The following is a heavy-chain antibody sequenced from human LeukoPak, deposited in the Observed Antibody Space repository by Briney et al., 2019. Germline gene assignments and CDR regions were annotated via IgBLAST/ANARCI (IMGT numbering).Heavy chain of an antibody. Sequence: PGGSLRLSCAASGFTFSSYGMHWVRQAPGKGLEWVAFIRYDGSNKYYADSVKGRFTISRDNSKNTLYLQMNSLRAEDTAVYYCAKQQYQLLVDWFDPWGQGTLVTVSS. CDR2: IRYDGSNK. CDR3: AKQQYQLLVDWFDP. V-gene: IGHV3-30*02. CDR1: GFTFSSYG. J-gene: IGHJ5*02. D-gene: IGHD2-2*01.